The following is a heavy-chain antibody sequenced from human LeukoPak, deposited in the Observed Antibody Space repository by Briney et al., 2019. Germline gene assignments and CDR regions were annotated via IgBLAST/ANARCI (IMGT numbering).Heavy chain of an antibody. CDR1: GGSISSSSYY. Sequence: PSETLSLTCTVSGGSISSSSYYWGWIRQPPGKGLEWIGSIYYSGSTYYNPSLKSRVTISVDTSKNQFSLKLSSVTAADTAVYYCARHYPGGLRYYYYGMDVWGQGTTVTISS. D-gene: IGHD3-10*01. J-gene: IGHJ6*02. CDR3: ARHYPGGLRYYYYGMDV. CDR2: IYYSGST. V-gene: IGHV4-39*01.